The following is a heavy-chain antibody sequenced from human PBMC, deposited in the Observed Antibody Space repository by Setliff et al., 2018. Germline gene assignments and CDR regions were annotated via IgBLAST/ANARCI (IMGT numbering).Heavy chain of an antibody. Sequence: GGDLRLSCEASGFTINNAWLSWVRQAPGKGLEWVGRIKSESDGGAPDYGAPVKGRFTISRDDSKNTLYLQMDSLNPEDTAIYYCATPALFTTCWFGYHGMDVWGQGITVTVSS. CDR3: ATPALFTTCWFGYHGMDV. CDR1: GFTINNAW. CDR2: IKSESDGGAP. V-gene: IGHV3-15*01. D-gene: IGHD3-10*01. J-gene: IGHJ6*02.